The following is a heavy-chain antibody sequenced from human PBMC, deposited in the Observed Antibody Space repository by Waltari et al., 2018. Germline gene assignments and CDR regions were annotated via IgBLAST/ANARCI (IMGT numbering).Heavy chain of an antibody. CDR1: VSSISSGYY. V-gene: IGHV4-38-2*01. D-gene: IGHD3-16*01. Sequence: QVQLQQSGPGLVKPSDTLSPTCAVSVSSISSGYYWVWIRQTPGKGMEYIGYISGSSGTTNYNPSLKSRVTISKDTSKNQFSLKLSSVTAADTAVYYCARVYTFGAYFDYWGQGVLVTVSS. CDR3: ARVYTFGAYFDY. CDR2: ISGSSGTT. J-gene: IGHJ4*02.